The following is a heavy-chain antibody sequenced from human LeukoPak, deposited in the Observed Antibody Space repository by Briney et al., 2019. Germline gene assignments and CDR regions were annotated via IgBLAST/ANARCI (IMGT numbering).Heavy chain of an antibody. CDR3: ARDQDYGFDY. J-gene: IGHJ4*02. CDR1: GFTFSSYS. D-gene: IGHD4-17*01. V-gene: IGHV3-48*02. Sequence: GGSLRLSCAASGFTFSSYSMNWVRQAPGKGLEWVSYFGTRSNTISYADSVKGRFAISRDNAKNSLYLQMNSLRDEDTAVYYCARDQDYGFDYWGQGTLVTVSS. CDR2: FGTRSNTI.